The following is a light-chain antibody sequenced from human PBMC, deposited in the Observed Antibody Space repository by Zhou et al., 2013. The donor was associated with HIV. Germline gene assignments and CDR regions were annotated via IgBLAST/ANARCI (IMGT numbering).Light chain of an antibody. CDR2: GAS. CDR1: QSVSSK. V-gene: IGKV3-15*01. Sequence: EIVMTQSPATLSVSPGERATLSCRASQSVSSKLAWYQQKPGQAPRLLIYGASSGATDIPARFSGSGSGTEFTLTISSVQSEDSAVYYCQQSYSSLYTFGQGTKVEIK. J-gene: IGKJ2*01. CDR3: QQSYSSLYT.